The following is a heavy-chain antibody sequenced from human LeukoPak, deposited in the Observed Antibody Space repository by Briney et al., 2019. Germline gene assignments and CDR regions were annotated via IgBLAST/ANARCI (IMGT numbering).Heavy chain of an antibody. Sequence: GGSLRLSCAASGFTFSSYAMSWVRQVPGKGLEWVSAISGSGRSTYYAASVKGRFTISRDNSKKTLYLQMNSLRAEDTAVYYCPKPRGELRNLFDYSGQGSLVTVSS. D-gene: IGHD1-26*01. CDR1: GFTFSSYA. CDR2: ISGSGRST. V-gene: IGHV3-23*01. J-gene: IGHJ4*02. CDR3: PKPRGELRNLFDY.